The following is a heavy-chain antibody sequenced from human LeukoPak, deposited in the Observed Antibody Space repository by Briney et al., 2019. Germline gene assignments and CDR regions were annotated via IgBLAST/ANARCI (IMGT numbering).Heavy chain of an antibody. CDR2: ISSSSSYI. Sequence: GSLRLSCAASGFTFSSYSMNWVRQAPGKGLEWVSSISSSSSYIYYADSVKGRFTISRENAKNSLYLQMNSLRAEDTAVYYCARWRRYCSGGSCYLFDYWGQGTLVTVSS. V-gene: IGHV3-21*01. CDR3: ARWRRYCSGGSCYLFDY. D-gene: IGHD2-15*01. CDR1: GFTFSSYS. J-gene: IGHJ4*02.